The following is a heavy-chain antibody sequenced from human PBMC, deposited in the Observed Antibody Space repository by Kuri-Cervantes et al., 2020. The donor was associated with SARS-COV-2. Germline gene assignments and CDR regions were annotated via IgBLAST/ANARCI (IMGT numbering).Heavy chain of an antibody. CDR1: GGSISSYY. V-gene: IGHV4-4*07. CDR2: IYTSGST. Sequence: GSLRLSCTVSGGSISSYYWSWIRQPAGKGLEWIGRIYTSGSTNYNPSLKSRVTMSVDRSKNQFSLKLSSVTAADTAVYYCARENKGSFDYWGQGTLVTVSS. J-gene: IGHJ4*02. CDR3: ARENKGSFDY.